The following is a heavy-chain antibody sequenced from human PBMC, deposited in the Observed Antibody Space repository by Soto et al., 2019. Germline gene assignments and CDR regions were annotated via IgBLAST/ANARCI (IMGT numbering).Heavy chain of an antibody. J-gene: IGHJ4*02. CDR2: IKSDGSVN. CDR3: VAGDNADY. D-gene: IGHD3-10*01. CDR1: GITTSVYW. V-gene: IGHV3-7*03. Sequence: EVQVVESGGALARPGESLRLSCVASGITTSVYWMAWVRQAPGRGLEWVASIKSDGSVNYYMDSLKGRFTISRDSAINSLYLQLSSLRGEVTAVYFCVAGDNADYWGQGTLVTVSP.